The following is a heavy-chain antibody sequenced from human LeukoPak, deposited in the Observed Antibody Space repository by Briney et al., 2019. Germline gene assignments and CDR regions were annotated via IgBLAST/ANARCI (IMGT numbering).Heavy chain of an antibody. Sequence: PSETLSLTCAVYGGSFSGYYWSWIRQPPGKGLEWIGEINHSGSTNYNPSLKSRVTISVDTSKNQFSLKLSSVTAADTAVYYCARASSSWSLYYYYYYMDVWGKGTTVPVSS. CDR1: GGSFSGYY. CDR3: ARASSSWSLYYYYYYMDV. J-gene: IGHJ6*03. D-gene: IGHD6-13*01. CDR2: INHSGST. V-gene: IGHV4-34*01.